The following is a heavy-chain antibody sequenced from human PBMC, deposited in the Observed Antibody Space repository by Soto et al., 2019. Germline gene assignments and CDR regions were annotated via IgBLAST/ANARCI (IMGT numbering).Heavy chain of an antibody. D-gene: IGHD2-8*01. V-gene: IGHV3-15*01. CDR1: GFTFSNAW. CDR2: IKSKTDGGTT. CDR3: TTDHLPSSLGYCTNGVCQNIDY. J-gene: IGHJ4*02. Sequence: GGSLRLSCAASGFTFSNAWMSWVRQAPGKGLEWVGRIKSKTDGGTTDYAAPVKGRFTISRDDSKNTLYLQMNSLKTEDTAVYYCTTDHLPSSLGYCTNGVCQNIDYWGQGTLVTVSS.